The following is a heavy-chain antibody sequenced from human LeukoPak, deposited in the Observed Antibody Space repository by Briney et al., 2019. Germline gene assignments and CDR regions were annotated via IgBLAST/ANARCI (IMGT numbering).Heavy chain of an antibody. CDR2: INDYGTTT. Sequence: GGSLRLSCSASGFTFSSCAMHWVRQPPGMGLEYVSGINDYGTTTHYGDSVRGRVTISRDDSKNTVHLQMSSLRAEDTAVYYCVKDLSGWYSFDYWGQGTLVTVSS. D-gene: IGHD6-19*01. J-gene: IGHJ4*02. V-gene: IGHV3-64D*09. CDR1: GFTFSSCA. CDR3: VKDLSGWYSFDY.